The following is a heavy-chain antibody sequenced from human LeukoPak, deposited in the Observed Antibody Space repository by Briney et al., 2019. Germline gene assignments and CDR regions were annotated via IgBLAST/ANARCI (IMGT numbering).Heavy chain of an antibody. CDR1: GFTFSSYA. V-gene: IGHV3-30*04. CDR2: ISYDGSNK. J-gene: IGHJ4*02. CDR3: ARVVNDFWSPFDY. Sequence: GRSLRLSCAASGFTFSSYAMDWVRQAPGKGLEWVAVISYDGSNKYYADSVKGRFTIFRDNSKNTVYLQMYSLRAEDTAVYYCARVVNDFWSPFDYWGQGTLVTVSS. D-gene: IGHD3-3*01.